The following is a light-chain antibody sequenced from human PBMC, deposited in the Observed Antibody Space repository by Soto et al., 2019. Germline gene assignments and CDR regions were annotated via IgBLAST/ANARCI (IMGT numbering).Light chain of an antibody. CDR2: EVS. V-gene: IGLV2-14*01. J-gene: IGLJ1*01. CDR1: SSDVGGYNY. Sequence: QSVLTQPASVSVSPGQSIAISCTGTSSDVGGYNYVSWYQQHPGIAPRLLISEVSNRPSGVSNRFSGSKSGNTASLTISGLQAEDEADYYCSSFTSTSTFVFGTGTKVTVL. CDR3: SSFTSTSTFV.